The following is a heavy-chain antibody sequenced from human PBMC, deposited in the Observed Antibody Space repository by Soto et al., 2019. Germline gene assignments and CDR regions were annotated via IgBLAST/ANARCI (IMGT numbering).Heavy chain of an antibody. V-gene: IGHV4-59*01. CDR1: GGSISSYY. CDR2: IYYSGST. J-gene: IGHJ4*02. CDR3: ARDRPEGELPSLFDY. Sequence: SETLSLTCTVSGGSISSYYWSWIRQPPGKGLEWIGYIYYSGSTNYNPSLKSRVTISVDTSKNQFSLKLSSVTAADTAVYYCARDRPEGELPSLFDYWGQGTLVTVSS. D-gene: IGHD1-26*01.